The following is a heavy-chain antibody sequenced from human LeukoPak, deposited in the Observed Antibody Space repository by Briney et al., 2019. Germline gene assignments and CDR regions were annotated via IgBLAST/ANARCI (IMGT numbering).Heavy chain of an antibody. CDR2: IYSGDST. Sequence: PGGSLRLSCAASGFTVSTNYMSWVRQAPGKGLGWVSVIYSGDSTYYADSVKGRFTISRDNSKNTLYLQMNSLRAEDTAVYYCARGSGGHGGGPAFDYWGQGTLATVSS. CDR3: ARGSGGHGGGPAFDY. CDR1: GFTVSTNY. J-gene: IGHJ4*02. V-gene: IGHV3-53*01. D-gene: IGHD2-15*01.